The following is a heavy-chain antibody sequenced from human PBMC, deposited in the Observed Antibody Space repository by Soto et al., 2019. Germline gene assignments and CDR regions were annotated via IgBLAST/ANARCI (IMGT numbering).Heavy chain of an antibody. CDR3: ARGNRDYYYYMDV. J-gene: IGHJ6*03. V-gene: IGHV4-4*02. CDR2: IYRSGST. D-gene: IGHD3-10*01. CDR1: SGSISTSNW. Sequence: QVQLQESGPGLVKPSGTLSLTCAVSSGSISTSNWWSWVRQPPGKGLEWIGEIYRSGSTTYNPSLKSRVTISVDKSKNQVSLKLSSVTAADTAVYYCARGNRDYYYYMDVWGKGTTVTVSS.